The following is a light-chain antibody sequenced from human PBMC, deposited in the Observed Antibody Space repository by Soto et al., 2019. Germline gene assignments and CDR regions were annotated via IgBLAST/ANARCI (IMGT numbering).Light chain of an antibody. CDR1: QSISSW. J-gene: IGKJ1*01. CDR3: QQYNSYWT. CDR2: KAS. V-gene: IGKV1-5*03. Sequence: DIQMTHSPSTLSASVGDRVTITCRASQSISSWLAWYQQKPGKAPKLLIYKASSLESGVPSRFSGSGSGTEFTLTISSLQPDDFASYYCQQYNSYWTFGQATKVDIK.